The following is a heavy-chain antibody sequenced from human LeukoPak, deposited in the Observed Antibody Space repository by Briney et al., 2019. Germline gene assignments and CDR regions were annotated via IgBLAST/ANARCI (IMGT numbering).Heavy chain of an antibody. J-gene: IGHJ4*02. CDR2: ISGSGGGT. CDR3: AKDSYYSSGWYIGDY. Sequence: QPGGSLRLSCAASGFTFSSYAMSWVRQAPGKGLEWVSAISGSGGGTYYADSVKGRFTISRDNSKNTLYLQMNSLRAEDTAVYYCAKDSYYSSGWYIGDYWGQGTLVTVSS. V-gene: IGHV3-23*01. CDR1: GFTFSSYA. D-gene: IGHD6-19*01.